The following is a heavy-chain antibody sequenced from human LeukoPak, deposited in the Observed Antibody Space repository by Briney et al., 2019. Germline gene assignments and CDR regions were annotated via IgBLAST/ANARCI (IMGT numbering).Heavy chain of an antibody. CDR2: ISGSGGST. D-gene: IGHD4-17*01. V-gene: IGHV3-23*01. J-gene: IGHJ4*02. Sequence: GGSLSLSCAALGLTFGSYAMSWVGKVQGKGLEWVSAISGSGGSTYYADSVKGRFTISRDNSKNTLYLQMNSLRAEDTAVYYCAKGTAYDYGAQTWGQGTLVTVSS. CDR3: AKGTAYDYGAQT. CDR1: GLTFGSYA.